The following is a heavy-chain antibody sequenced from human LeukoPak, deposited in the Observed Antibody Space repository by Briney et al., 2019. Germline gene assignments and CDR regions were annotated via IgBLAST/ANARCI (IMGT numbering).Heavy chain of an antibody. J-gene: IGHJ4*02. CDR3: ATDLAAGYSSSWYSVG. CDR1: GYTFTSYY. Sequence: ASVKVSCKASGYTFTSYYMHWVRQAPGKGLEWMGGFDPEDGETIYAQKFQGRVTMTEDTSTDTAYMELSSLRSEDTAVYYCATDLAAGYSSSWYSVGWGQGTLVTVSS. CDR2: FDPEDGET. V-gene: IGHV1-24*01. D-gene: IGHD6-13*01.